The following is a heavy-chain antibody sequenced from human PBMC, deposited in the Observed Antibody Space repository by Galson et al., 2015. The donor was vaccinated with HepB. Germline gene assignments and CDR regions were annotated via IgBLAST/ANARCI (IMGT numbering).Heavy chain of an antibody. J-gene: IGHJ4*02. CDR3: ARLVAVAGTYSGLLDY. CDR2: IYPRDSDT. V-gene: IGHV5-51*01. D-gene: IGHD6-19*01. CDR1: GYDFTNYW. Sequence: QSGAEVKKPGESLKISCKGSGYDFTNYWIGWVRQIPGKGLEWMGFIYPRDSDTTYSPSFQGQVTISADKSISTAYLQWSSLKASDTAMYFCARLVAVAGTYSGLLDYWGQGTLVTVSS.